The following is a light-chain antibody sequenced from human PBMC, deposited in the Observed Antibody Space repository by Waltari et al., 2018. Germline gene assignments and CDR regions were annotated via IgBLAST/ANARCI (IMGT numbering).Light chain of an antibody. CDR3: KQYSGTPLT. Sequence: DIVMTKSPDSLAVSLGERATINCKSSRSVLFSGNNKNYLSWYQQKRGQPPKLIIYWASTRESGVPERFSGSGSGTDFTLTISSLQAEDVAVYYCKQYSGTPLTFGGGTKIEIK. CDR2: WAS. V-gene: IGKV4-1*01. J-gene: IGKJ4*01. CDR1: RSVLFSGNNKNY.